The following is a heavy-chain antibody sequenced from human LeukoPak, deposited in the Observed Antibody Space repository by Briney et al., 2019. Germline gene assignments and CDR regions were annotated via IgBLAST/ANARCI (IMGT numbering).Heavy chain of an antibody. Sequence: GASVKVSCKVSGYTLTELSMHWVRQAPGKGLEWMGGFDPEDGETIYAQKFQGRVTMTEDTSTDTAYMELSSLRSEDTAVYYCATDLSVYLVGATVLDYWGQGTLVTVSS. CDR2: FDPEDGET. V-gene: IGHV1-24*01. J-gene: IGHJ4*02. CDR1: GYTLTELS. CDR3: ATDLSVYLVGATVLDY. D-gene: IGHD1-26*01.